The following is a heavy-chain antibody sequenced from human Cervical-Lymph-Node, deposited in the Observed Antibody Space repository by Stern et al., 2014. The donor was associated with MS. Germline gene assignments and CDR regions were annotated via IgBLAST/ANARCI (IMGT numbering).Heavy chain of an antibody. CDR3: ARDPGGGDLSRDLDY. CDR2: ISPMFGRA. V-gene: IGHV1-69*01. D-gene: IGHD2-21*02. J-gene: IGHJ4*02. Sequence: VQLEESGAEVKKPGSSVRVSCKASGGTFITHVISWIRQAPGQGLEWMGGISPMFGRARYAQKFQGRLRITADESTTTAHMELSSLRSEDTAVYYCARDPGGGDLSRDLDYWGQGTLVTVSS. CDR1: GGTFITHV.